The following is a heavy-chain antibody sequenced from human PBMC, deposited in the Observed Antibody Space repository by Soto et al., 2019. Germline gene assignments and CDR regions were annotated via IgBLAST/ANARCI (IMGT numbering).Heavy chain of an antibody. Sequence: PGGSLRLSCVGSGFIFSNYSINWVRQAPGKGLEWVSSISSRSDIYYAEAVKGRFTISRDNAKNTGSLQMNSMRAEDTAVYYCGREYTAWPRDYGLAVWGQGTTVTVSS. V-gene: IGHV3-21*01. CDR2: ISSRSDI. CDR1: GFIFSNYS. J-gene: IGHJ6*02. CDR3: GREYTAWPRDYGLAV. D-gene: IGHD2-2*02.